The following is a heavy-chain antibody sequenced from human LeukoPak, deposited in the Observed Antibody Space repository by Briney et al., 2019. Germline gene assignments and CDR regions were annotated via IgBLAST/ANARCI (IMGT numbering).Heavy chain of an antibody. V-gene: IGHV4-34*01. CDR2: INHSGST. CDR3: ARGTVVVAEIYYYGMDV. J-gene: IGHJ6*02. CDR1: GGSFSGYY. Sequence: SETLSLTCVVYGGSFSGYYWSWIRQPPGKGLEWIGEINHSGSTNYNPSLKSRVTISVDTSKNQFSLKLSSVTAADTAVYYCARGTVVVAEIYYYGMDVWGQGTTVTVSS. D-gene: IGHD2-15*01.